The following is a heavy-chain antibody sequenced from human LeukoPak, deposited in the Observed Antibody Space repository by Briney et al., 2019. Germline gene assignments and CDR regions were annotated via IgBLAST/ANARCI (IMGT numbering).Heavy chain of an antibody. D-gene: IGHD1-26*01. CDR3: AREMYSGMYNDAFDI. CDR2: NRSDGST. CDR1: GFTVGSNY. J-gene: IGHJ3*02. Sequence: GGSLRLSCTASGFTVGSNYMSWVRQAPGKGLEWVSVNRSDGSTNHADSVKGRFTISRDNSKNTLYLQMNNLRAEDTAMYYCAREMYSGMYNDAFDIWGQGTKVTVSS. V-gene: IGHV3-53*01.